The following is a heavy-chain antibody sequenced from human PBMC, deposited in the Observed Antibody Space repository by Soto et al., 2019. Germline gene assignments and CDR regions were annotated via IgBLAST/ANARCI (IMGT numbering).Heavy chain of an antibody. CDR3: ARAGVPTYGETSSESWFDP. J-gene: IGHJ5*02. CDR2: INPSGGST. D-gene: IGHD4-17*01. V-gene: IGHV1-46*01. CDR1: GYTFTSYY. Sequence: GASVKVSCKASGYTFTSYYMHWVRQAPGQGLEWMGIINPSGGSTSYAQKFQGRVTMTRDTSTSTVYMELSSLRSEDTAVYYCARAGVPTYGETSSESWFDPWGQGTLVTVSS.